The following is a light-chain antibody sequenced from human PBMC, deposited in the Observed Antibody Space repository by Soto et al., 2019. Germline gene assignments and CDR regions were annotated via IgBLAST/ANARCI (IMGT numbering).Light chain of an antibody. CDR3: VAWYDSLSAVV. J-gene: IGLJ2*01. CDR1: SSNIGSNY. V-gene: IGLV1-47*01. CDR2: RND. Sequence: QSVLTQPPSASGTPGQRVTISCSGSSSNIGSNYVYWYQQLPGSAPKLLIYRNDQRPSGVPDRFSGSKSGTSASLAISGLRSEDEADYYCVAWYDSLSAVVFGGGTKLTVL.